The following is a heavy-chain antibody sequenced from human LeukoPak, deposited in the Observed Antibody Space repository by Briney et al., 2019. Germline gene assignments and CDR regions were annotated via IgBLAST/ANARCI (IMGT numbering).Heavy chain of an antibody. V-gene: IGHV3-74*01. J-gene: IGHJ4*02. Sequence: GGSLRLSCAASGFTFSNYWMHWVRQAPGKGLVWVSRIHNDGSSTNYADSVKGRFTISRDNAKNTLYMQMNSLRAEDTAVYYCARDRYEWDLPAFDFWGRGTLVTVSS. CDR2: IHNDGSST. D-gene: IGHD1-26*01. CDR3: ARDRYEWDLPAFDF. CDR1: GFTFSNYW.